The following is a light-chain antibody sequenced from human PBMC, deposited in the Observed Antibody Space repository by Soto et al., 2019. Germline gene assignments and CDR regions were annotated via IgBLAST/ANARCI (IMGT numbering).Light chain of an antibody. CDR2: DVS. J-gene: IGLJ3*02. Sequence: QSALTQPRSVSGSPGQSVTISCTGTSSDVGGYNYVSWYQQHPGQAPKLVIDDVSTRPSGVPDRFSNSKSGNTASLTISGLPAEDEADYYFCSYAGNSPWVVGGGTELTAL. CDR3: CSYAGNSPWV. CDR1: SSDVGGYNY. V-gene: IGLV2-11*01.